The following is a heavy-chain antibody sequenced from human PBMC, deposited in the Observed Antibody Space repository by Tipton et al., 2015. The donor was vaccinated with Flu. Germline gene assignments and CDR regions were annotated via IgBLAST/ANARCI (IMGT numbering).Heavy chain of an antibody. CDR3: VGSPIAARADFGPGLNFDY. Sequence: QVQLVQSGAEVKKPGSSVKVSCKASGGTFSSYAISWVRQAPGQGLEWMGRIIPILGIANYAQKFQGRVTITADKSTSTAYMELSSLRSEDTAVYYCVGSPIAARADFGPGLNFDYWGQGTLVTVSS. D-gene: IGHD6-6*01. CDR2: IIPILGIA. CDR1: GGTFSSYA. J-gene: IGHJ4*02. V-gene: IGHV1-69*09.